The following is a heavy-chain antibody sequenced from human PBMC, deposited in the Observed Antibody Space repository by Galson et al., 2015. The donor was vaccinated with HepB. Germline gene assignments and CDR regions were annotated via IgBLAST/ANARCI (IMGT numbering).Heavy chain of an antibody. CDR3: TSLDYYDSNYQGY. D-gene: IGHD3-22*01. J-gene: IGHJ4*02. CDR2: IKNKAQRYAT. V-gene: IGHV3-73*01. Sequence: SLRLSCAASGFTFSGSAMHWVRQASGKGLEWVGRIKNKAQRYATAYAASGTGRFTIYRDASKTTAYLQMNSLKTEDTAVYYCTSLDYYDSNYQGYWGQGTLVTVSS. CDR1: GFTFSGSA.